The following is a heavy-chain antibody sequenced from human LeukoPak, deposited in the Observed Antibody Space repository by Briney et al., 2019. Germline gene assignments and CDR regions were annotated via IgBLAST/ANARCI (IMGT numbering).Heavy chain of an antibody. CDR3: AKGVRMIVVAPGS. CDR2: VRHDGNNK. V-gene: IGHV3-30*02. Sequence: GGSLRLSCAASGFSFNTCAMHWVRQAPGKGLEWLAFVRHDGNNKYEADSVKGRFTISRDNSKNTVYLQMNSLRSEDTAVYYCAKGVRMIVVAPGSWGQGTLVTVSS. J-gene: IGHJ5*02. CDR1: GFSFNTCA. D-gene: IGHD3-22*01.